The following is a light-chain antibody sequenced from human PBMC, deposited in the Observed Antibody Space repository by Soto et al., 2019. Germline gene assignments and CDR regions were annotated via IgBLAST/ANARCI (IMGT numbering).Light chain of an antibody. CDR1: QTVSIW. Sequence: IHITHSPSTLSGSVADRVTISCRASQTVSIWLAWYQQKPGRAPKLLIYKSSILESGVPSRFSGSGSGTEFTLTISSLQPDDFATYYCQQFNTSPWTFGQGTKVDI. J-gene: IGKJ1*01. V-gene: IGKV1-5*03. CDR3: QQFNTSPWT. CDR2: KSS.